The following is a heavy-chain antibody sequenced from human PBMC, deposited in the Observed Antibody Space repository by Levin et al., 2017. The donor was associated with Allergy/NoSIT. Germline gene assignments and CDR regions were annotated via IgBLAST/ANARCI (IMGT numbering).Heavy chain of an antibody. Sequence: GGSLRLSCAASGFTFSSYEMNWVRQAPGKGLEWVSYISSSGSTIYYADSVKGRFTISRDNAKNSLYLQMNSLRAEDTAVYYCARGIGDYIWGSYHPGGWFDPWGQGTLVTVSS. CDR3: ARGIGDYIWGSYHPGGWFDP. CDR2: ISSSGSTI. CDR1: GFTFSSYE. D-gene: IGHD3-16*02. J-gene: IGHJ5*02. V-gene: IGHV3-48*03.